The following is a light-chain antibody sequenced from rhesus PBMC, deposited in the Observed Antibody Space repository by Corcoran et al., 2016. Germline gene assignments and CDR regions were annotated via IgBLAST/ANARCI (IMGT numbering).Light chain of an antibody. V-gene: IGKV2-73*01. J-gene: IGKJ2*01. Sequence: DIVMTQTPPSLPVTPGEPASISCRSSQSLLHSDGRTYLYWYLQKPGQPPRLLIYRVSNRFSGGPDRFSGSGSGTDFTLKISRVEAEDVGVYYCMQALQTPYSFGQGTKVEIK. CDR2: RVS. CDR3: MQALQTPYS. CDR1: QSLLHSDGRTY.